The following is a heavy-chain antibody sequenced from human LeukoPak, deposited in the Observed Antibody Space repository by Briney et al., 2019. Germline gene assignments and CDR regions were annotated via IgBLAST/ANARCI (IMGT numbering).Heavy chain of an antibody. CDR1: GFTFGSYA. CDR2: ISGSGGST. CDR3: AKGGSSGAHWFDP. J-gene: IGHJ5*02. D-gene: IGHD3-22*01. Sequence: GRSLRLSCAASGFTFGSYAMSWVRQAPGKGLEWVSAISGSGGSTYYADSVKGRFTISRDNSKNTLYLQRNSLRAEDTAVYYCAKGGSSGAHWFDPWGQGTLVTVSS. V-gene: IGHV3-23*01.